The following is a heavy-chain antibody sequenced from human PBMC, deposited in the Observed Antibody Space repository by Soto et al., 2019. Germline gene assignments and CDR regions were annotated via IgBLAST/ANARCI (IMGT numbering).Heavy chain of an antibody. CDR3: ARHAAYDSVWGKSDGSDY. Sequence: SETLSLTCTVSGGSISSNSYYWDWIRQPPGKGLEWIGSMYYSGATYHNPSLQSRVTISVDTSKNQFSLHLSSVTAADTAVYYCARHAAYDSVWGKSDGSDYWGQGTLVTAPQ. J-gene: IGHJ4*02. CDR1: GGSISSNSYY. D-gene: IGHD3-16*01. CDR2: MYYSGAT. V-gene: IGHV4-39*01.